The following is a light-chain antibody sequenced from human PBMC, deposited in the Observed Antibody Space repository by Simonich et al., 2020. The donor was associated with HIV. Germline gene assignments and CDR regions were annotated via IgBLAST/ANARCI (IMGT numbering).Light chain of an antibody. CDR3: SSYTSSSTWV. CDR2: VVT. J-gene: IGLJ3*02. V-gene: IGLV2-14*03. CDR1: SSAVGGYNY. Sequence: QSALTQPASVSGSPGQSITISCTGTSSAVGGYNYVSWYQQPPGKAPKLIIYVVTNRPSGVSNRFPGSKSGNAASLTISGLQAEDEADYYCSSYTSSSTWVFGGGTKLTVL.